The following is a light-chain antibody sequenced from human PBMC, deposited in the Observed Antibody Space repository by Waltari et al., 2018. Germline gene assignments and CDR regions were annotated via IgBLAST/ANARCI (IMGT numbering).Light chain of an antibody. V-gene: IGKV1-39*01. Sequence: DIQMTQSPSSLSASVGARVTITCRASQSISSYFNWYQQNPGKAPKLLIYAASSLQSGVPSRFSGSGSGTDFTITISSLQPEDFATYYCQQSYSTPPLTFGGGTKVEIK. CDR2: AAS. CDR3: QQSYSTPPLT. CDR1: QSISSY. J-gene: IGKJ4*01.